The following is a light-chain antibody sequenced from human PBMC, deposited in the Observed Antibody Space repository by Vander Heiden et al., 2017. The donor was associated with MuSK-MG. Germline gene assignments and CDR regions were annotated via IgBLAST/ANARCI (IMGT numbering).Light chain of an antibody. J-gene: IGLJ2*01. Sequence: QSALTQPPSASGSPGQSVTISCTGTSSDIGGFNLVSWYQQYPGKAPKVIIYEVNKRPSGVPDRFSGSKSGNTASLTVSGLQAEDEADYYCSAYEGSNTVIFGGGTKLTVL. V-gene: IGLV2-8*01. CDR2: EVN. CDR3: SAYEGSNTVI. CDR1: SSDIGGFNL.